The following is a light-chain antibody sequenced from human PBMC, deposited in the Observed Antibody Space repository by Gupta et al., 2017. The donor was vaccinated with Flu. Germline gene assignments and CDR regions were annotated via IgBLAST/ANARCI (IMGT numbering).Light chain of an antibody. CDR3: QQYGSSPPT. V-gene: IGKV3-20*01. CDR2: GAS. CDR1: QSVSSSY. Sequence: GTLSLSPGERATRSCRASQSVSSSYLAWYQQKPGQAPRLLIYGASSRATGIPDRFSGSGSGTDFTLTISRLEPEEFAVYYCQQYGSSPPTFGQGTRLEIK. J-gene: IGKJ5*01.